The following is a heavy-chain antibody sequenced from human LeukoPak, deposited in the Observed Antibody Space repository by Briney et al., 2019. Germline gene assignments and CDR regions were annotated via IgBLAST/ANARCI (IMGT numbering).Heavy chain of an antibody. CDR3: ANLYYSDSSGYSYFDY. V-gene: IGHV3-23*01. CDR1: GFTLSSFA. CDR2: ISDSGGST. Sequence: GGSLRLSCAASGFTLSSFAMRWVRQAPGKGLEWVSGISDSGGSTYYADSVKGRFTISRDNSKNTLYLQMNSLRAEDTAAYYCANLYYSDSSGYSYFDYWGQGTLVTVSS. D-gene: IGHD3-22*01. J-gene: IGHJ4*02.